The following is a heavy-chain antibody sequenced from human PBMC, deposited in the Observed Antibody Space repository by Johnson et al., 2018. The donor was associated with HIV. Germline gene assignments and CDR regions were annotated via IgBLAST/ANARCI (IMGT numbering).Heavy chain of an antibody. CDR2: ISWNSENI. CDR3: ARANDLSAFDI. Sequence: VQLVESGGGLVQPGRSLRLSCAASGFTFDDYAMHWVRQAPGKGLEWVSGISWNSENIAYADSVRGRFTISRDNAENSLYLQMNSLRAGDTAVYYCARANDLSAFDIWGQGTMVTVSS. J-gene: IGHJ3*02. CDR1: GFTFDDYA. D-gene: IGHD1-1*01. V-gene: IGHV3-9*01.